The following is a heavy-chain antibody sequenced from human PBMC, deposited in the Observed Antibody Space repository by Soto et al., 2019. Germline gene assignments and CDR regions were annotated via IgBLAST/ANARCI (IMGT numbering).Heavy chain of an antibody. CDR3: ERDPRLRFLEWLLSDYGMDV. Sequence: GGALRLSCAASGFTFTTFALTWVREAPGKGLEGVSSIDNSGFNTYYADSVRGRFTISRDNSKNTLYLEMNSLRAEDTAVYYYERDPRLRFLEWLLSDYGMDVWGQGTTVIVSS. CDR2: IDNSGFNT. V-gene: IGHV3-23*05. CDR1: GFTFTTFA. D-gene: IGHD3-3*01. J-gene: IGHJ6*02.